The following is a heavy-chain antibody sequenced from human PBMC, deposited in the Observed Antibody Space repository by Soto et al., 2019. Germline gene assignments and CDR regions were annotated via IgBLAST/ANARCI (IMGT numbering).Heavy chain of an antibody. J-gene: IGHJ4*02. V-gene: IGHV3-30-3*01. CDR1: GFTFSSYA. D-gene: IGHD2-2*01. Sequence: GGSLRLSCAASGFTFSSYAMHWVRQAPGKGLEWVAVISYDGSNKYYADSVKGRFTISRDNSKNTLYLQMNSPRAEDTAVYYCARDNVPDYWGQGTLVTSPQ. CDR3: ARDNVPDY. CDR2: ISYDGSNK.